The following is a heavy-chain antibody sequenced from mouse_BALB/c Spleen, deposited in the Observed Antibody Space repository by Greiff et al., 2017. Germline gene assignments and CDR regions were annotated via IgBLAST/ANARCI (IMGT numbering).Heavy chain of an antibody. CDR3: TILVTFAY. Sequence: VQLQQSGAELVRPGASVKLSCKASGYTFTSYWINWVKQRPGQGLEWIGNIYPSDSYTNYNQKFKDKATLTVDKSSSTAYMQLSSPTSEDSAVYYCTILVTFAYWGQGTLVTVSA. V-gene: IGHV1-69*02. D-gene: IGHD2-3*01. CDR1: GYTFTSYW. J-gene: IGHJ3*01. CDR2: IYPSDSYT.